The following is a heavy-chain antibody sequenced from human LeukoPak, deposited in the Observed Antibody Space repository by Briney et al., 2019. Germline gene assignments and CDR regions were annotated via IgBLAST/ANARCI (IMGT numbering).Heavy chain of an antibody. CDR1: GGSISSSGYY. CDR2: IYFSGST. CDR3: ASLGRAPIAARRDFDY. J-gene: IGHJ4*02. V-gene: IGHV4-39*01. D-gene: IGHD6-6*01. Sequence: SETLSLTCTVSGGSISSSGYYWGWIRQPPGKGLEWIGSIYFSGSTYFNPSLKSRVTMFVDTSKNQFSLKLSSVTAADTAVYYCASLGRAPIAARRDFDYWGQGTLVTVSS.